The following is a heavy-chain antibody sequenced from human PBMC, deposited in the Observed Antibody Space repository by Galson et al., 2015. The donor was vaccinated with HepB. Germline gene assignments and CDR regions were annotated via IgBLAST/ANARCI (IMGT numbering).Heavy chain of an antibody. CDR2: ISGTSGTI. D-gene: IGHD2/OR15-2a*01. CDR1: GLIFNSYS. J-gene: IGHJ6*02. V-gene: IGHV3-48*02. Sequence: SLRLSCAASGLIFNSYSMNWVRQAPGKGPEWLSYISGTSGTIYNADSVTGRFTIPRDNAKNLLYLQMNSLRDEDTAVYYCVRDGKYFNGMDAWGQGTTVTVSS. CDR3: VRDGKYFNGMDA.